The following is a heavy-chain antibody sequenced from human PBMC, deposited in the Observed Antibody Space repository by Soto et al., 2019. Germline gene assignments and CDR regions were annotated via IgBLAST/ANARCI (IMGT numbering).Heavy chain of an antibody. CDR3: AREGAQQLVPMYYFDY. V-gene: IGHV4-4*02. D-gene: IGHD6-13*01. Sequence: QVQLQESGPGLVKPSGTLSLTCAVSGGSISSSNWWSWVRQPPGKGLEWIGEIYHSGSTNYNPSLKSRVTISVDQSKNQCSLKLSSVTAADTAVYYCAREGAQQLVPMYYFDYWGQGTLVTVSS. CDR2: IYHSGST. CDR1: GGSISSSNW. J-gene: IGHJ4*02.